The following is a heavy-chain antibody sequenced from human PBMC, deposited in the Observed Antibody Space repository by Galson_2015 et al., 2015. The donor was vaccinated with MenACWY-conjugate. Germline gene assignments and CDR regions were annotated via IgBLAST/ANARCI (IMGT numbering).Heavy chain of an antibody. Sequence: SLRLSCAASGFTFSTYWMHWVRQAPGKGLVWVSRINSDGGSTSYADSVKGRFTISRDNAKNTLYLQMNSLRAEDTAVYYCARVGGSYRTAPHFDCWGHGNLLAVPS. CDR1: GFTFSTYW. D-gene: IGHD1-26*01. CDR3: ARVGGSYRTAPHFDC. J-gene: IGHJ5*01. V-gene: IGHV3-74*01. CDR2: INSDGGST.